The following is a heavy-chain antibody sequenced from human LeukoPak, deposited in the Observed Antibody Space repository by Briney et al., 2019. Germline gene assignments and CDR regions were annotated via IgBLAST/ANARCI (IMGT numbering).Heavy chain of an antibody. J-gene: IGHJ4*02. Sequence: PGGSLRLSCAASGFTFSSYAMSWVRQAPGKGLEWVSAISGSGGSTYYADSVKGRFTISRDNSKNTLYLQMNSLRAEDTAVYYCAKEMYYGSGSYWYGFDYWGQGILVTVSS. D-gene: IGHD3-10*01. CDR2: ISGSGGST. CDR3: AKEMYYGSGSYWYGFDY. CDR1: GFTFSSYA. V-gene: IGHV3-23*01.